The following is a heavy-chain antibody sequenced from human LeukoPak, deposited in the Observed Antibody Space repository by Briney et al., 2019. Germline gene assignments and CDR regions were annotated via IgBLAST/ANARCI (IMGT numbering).Heavy chain of an antibody. Sequence: PSETLSLTCAVYGGSFSGYYWSWIRQPPGKGREWIGEINHSGSTNYNPSLKSRVTISVDTSKNQFSLKLSSVTAADTAVYYCARATIFGYFDYWGQGTLVTVSS. CDR3: ARATIFGYFDY. CDR1: GGSFSGYY. CDR2: INHSGST. J-gene: IGHJ4*02. V-gene: IGHV4-34*01. D-gene: IGHD3-3*01.